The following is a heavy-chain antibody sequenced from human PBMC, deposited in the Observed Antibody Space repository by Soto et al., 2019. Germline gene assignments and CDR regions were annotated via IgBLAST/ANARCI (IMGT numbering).Heavy chain of an antibody. CDR2: IYYSGST. CDR1: GGSISSYY. J-gene: IGHJ3*02. V-gene: IGHV4-59*01. D-gene: IGHD6-19*01. CDR3: ASMNILPHEQSDAFDI. Sequence: PSETLSLTCTVSGGSISSYYWSWIRQPPGKGLEWIGYIYYSGSTNYNPSLKSRVTISVDTSKNQFSLKLSSVTAADTAVYYCASMNILPHEQSDAFDIWGQGTMVTVSS.